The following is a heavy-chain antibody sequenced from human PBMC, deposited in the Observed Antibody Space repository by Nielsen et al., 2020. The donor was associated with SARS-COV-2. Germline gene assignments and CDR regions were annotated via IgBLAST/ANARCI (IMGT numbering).Heavy chain of an antibody. CDR2: IGTAGDT. J-gene: IGHJ4*02. D-gene: IGHD3-3*01. V-gene: IGHV3-13*04. CDR3: ARGRYYDFWSGYYYFDY. CDR1: GFTFSSYD. Sequence: GGSLRLSCAASGFTFSSYDMHWVRQTTGKGLEWVSAIGTAGDTYYPGSVKGRFTISRENAKNSLYLQMNSLRAGDTAVYYYARGRYYDFWSGYYYFDYWGQGTLVTVSS.